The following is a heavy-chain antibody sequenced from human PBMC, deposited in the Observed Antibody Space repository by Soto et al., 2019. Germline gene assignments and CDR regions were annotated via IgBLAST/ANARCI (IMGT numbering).Heavy chain of an antibody. D-gene: IGHD3-22*01. CDR2: IDPVDSDD. Sequence: EVQLGQSGAEMKKPGESQKISCQGSGYIFTKHWIAWVRQKPGKGLEWIGIIDPVDSDDRYSPSFEGQVTISVDKSNSTAFLRWDKLKSSDTATYFCARRALDPSGHYSPYNWFDSWGQGTQVTVSS. CDR1: GYIFTKHW. J-gene: IGHJ5*01. CDR3: ARRALDPSGHYSPYNWFDS. V-gene: IGHV5-51*01.